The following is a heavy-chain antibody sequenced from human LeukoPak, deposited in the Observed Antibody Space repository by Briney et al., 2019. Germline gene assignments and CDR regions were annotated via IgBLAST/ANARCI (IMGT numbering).Heavy chain of an antibody. Sequence: ASVKVSCKASGYTFNTYGISWVRQAPGQGLEWMGWIIISTGNTKYAQKLQGRVTMTTDTSTSTAYLELRNLRSSDTGVYYCARFPLGYCSSTSCLDWGQGTLVTVSS. CDR2: IIISTGNT. CDR1: GYTFNTYG. D-gene: IGHD2-2*01. J-gene: IGHJ4*02. V-gene: IGHV1-18*01. CDR3: ARFPLGYCSSTSCLD.